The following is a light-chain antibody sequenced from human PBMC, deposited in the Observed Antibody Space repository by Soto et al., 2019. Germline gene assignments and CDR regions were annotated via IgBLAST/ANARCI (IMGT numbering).Light chain of an antibody. Sequence: DIVKTESRSAIETYGGDKFTIAFLASQPISSYLNWYQHKPGEAPRLLIYFISRLQSGAPSRFSGSGSGKDFTLTIDSPQPEDSATYYCQQTHSTPVTFGEGTRLEIK. J-gene: IGKJ5*01. CDR3: QQTHSTPVT. V-gene: IGKV1-39*01. CDR1: QPISSY. CDR2: FIS.